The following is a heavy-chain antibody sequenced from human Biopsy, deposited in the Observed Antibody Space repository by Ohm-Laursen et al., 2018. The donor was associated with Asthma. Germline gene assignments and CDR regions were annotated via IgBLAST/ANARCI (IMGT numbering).Heavy chain of an antibody. D-gene: IGHD3-10*01. CDR1: GYTFNSAG. CDR3: ARAVDYSHYYGIDV. V-gene: IGHV1-18*01. J-gene: IGHJ6*02. Sequence: SVKVSCKASGYTFNSAGITRVRQAPGQGLEWMGWISVYNGNTKVAQKLQDRVTMITGTSTSTAYMELRSLRSDDTAVYFCARAVDYSHYYGIDVWGQGTTVTVS. CDR2: ISVYNGNT.